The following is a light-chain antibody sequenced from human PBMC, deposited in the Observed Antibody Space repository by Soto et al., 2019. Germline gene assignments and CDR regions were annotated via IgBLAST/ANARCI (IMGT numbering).Light chain of an antibody. CDR1: SRDVGYYNY. Sequence: QSALTQPASVSGSPGQSITISCTGTSRDVGYYNYVSWYQQHPGKAPKVMIYEVSYRPSGVSNRFSGSKSGNTASLTISGLQAEDEADYYCSSYTSSYTYVFGTGTRSPS. V-gene: IGLV2-14*01. J-gene: IGLJ1*01. CDR3: SSYTSSYTYV. CDR2: EVS.